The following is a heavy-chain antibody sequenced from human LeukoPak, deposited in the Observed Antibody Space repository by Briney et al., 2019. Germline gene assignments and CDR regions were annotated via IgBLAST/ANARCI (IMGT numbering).Heavy chain of an antibody. D-gene: IGHD6-13*01. CDR2: ISWNSGSI. J-gene: IGHJ4*02. Sequence: GRSLRLSCAASGFTFDDCAMHWVRQAPGKGLEWVSGISWNSGSIGYADSVKGRFTISRDNAKNSLYLQMNSLRAEDTALYYCAKAYSSSWYGAFDYWGQGTLVTVSS. CDR3: AKAYSSSWYGAFDY. V-gene: IGHV3-9*01. CDR1: GFTFDDCA.